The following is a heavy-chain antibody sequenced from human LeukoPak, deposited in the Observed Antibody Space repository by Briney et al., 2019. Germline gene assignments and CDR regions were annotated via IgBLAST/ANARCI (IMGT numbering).Heavy chain of an antibody. CDR3: ARDMSSGYFYFDY. CDR2: IWYDGSNK. D-gene: IGHD3-22*01. V-gene: IGHV3-33*01. CDR1: GFTFSSYG. Sequence: GGSLRLSCAASGFTFSSYGMHWVRQAPGKGLEWVAVIWYDGSNKYYADSVKGRFTISRDNSKNTLYLQMNSLRVEDTALYYCARDMSSGYFYFDYWGQGTLVTVSS. J-gene: IGHJ4*02.